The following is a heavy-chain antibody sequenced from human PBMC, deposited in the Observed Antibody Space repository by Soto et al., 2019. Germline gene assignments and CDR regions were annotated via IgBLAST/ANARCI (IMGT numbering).Heavy chain of an antibody. CDR3: ARTTVTTIYYYYGMDV. J-gene: IGHJ6*02. D-gene: IGHD4-4*01. V-gene: IGHV1-8*01. CDR1: GYTFTSYD. CDR2: MNPNSGNT. Sequence: ASVKVSCKASGYTFTSYDINWVRQAPGQGLEWMGWMNPNSGNTGYAQKFQGRVTMTRNTSISTAYMELSSLRSEDTAVYYCARTTVTTIYYYYGMDVWGQGTRVSVSS.